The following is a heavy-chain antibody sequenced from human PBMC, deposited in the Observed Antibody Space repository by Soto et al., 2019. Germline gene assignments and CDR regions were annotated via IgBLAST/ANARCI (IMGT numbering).Heavy chain of an antibody. Sequence: SETLSLTCTVSGGSISSYYWSWIRQPPGKGLEWIGYIYYSGSTNYNPSLKSRVTISVDTSKNQFSLKLSSVTAADTAVYYCARVGGHDAFDIWGQGTMVTVSS. CDR3: ARVGGHDAFDI. V-gene: IGHV4-59*01. D-gene: IGHD1-26*01. J-gene: IGHJ3*02. CDR2: IYYSGST. CDR1: GGSISSYY.